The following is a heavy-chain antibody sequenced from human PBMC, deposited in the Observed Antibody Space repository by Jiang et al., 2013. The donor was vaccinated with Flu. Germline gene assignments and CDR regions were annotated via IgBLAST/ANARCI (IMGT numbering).Heavy chain of an antibody. J-gene: IGHJ4*02. V-gene: IGHV1-18*01. CDR3: ASSIVGATSLDY. CDR2: ISAYNGNT. D-gene: IGHD1-26*01. Sequence: SCKASGYTFTSYGFSWVRQAPGQGLEWMGWISAYNGNTNYAQKLQGRVTMTTDTSTSTAYMELRSLRSDDTAVYYCASSIVGATSLDYWGQGTLVTVSS. CDR1: GYTFTSYG.